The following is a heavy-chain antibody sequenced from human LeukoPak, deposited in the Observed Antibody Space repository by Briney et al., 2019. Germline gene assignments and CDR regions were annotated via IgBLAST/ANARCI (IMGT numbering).Heavy chain of an antibody. Sequence: ASVKVSCKASGYTFTSYGISWVRQAPGQGLVWMGGISAYNGNTNYGKKLQGRVTMSTGTSTSTAYMELRSLRSDDTAVYYCARAHGYDSSGYSEAYFDYWGQGTLVTVSS. D-gene: IGHD3-22*01. V-gene: IGHV1-18*01. CDR3: ARAHGYDSSGYSEAYFDY. J-gene: IGHJ4*02. CDR1: GYTFTSYG. CDR2: ISAYNGNT.